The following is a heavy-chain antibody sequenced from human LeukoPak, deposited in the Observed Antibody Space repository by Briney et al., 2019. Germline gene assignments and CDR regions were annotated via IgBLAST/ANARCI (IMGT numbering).Heavy chain of an antibody. D-gene: IGHD2/OR15-2a*01. CDR2: IKADGSGT. J-gene: IGHJ6*02. CDR3: ATWAFYHSLDV. CDR1: GFAIGPYA. V-gene: IGHV3-43*02. Sequence: PGGSLRLSCAASGFAIGPYAMYWVRQGPGRGLEWVSVIKADGSGTFYADSVRGRFTTSRDNSKNSLYLQMNSLTSVDTALYYCATWAFYHSLDVWGQGTTVIVSS.